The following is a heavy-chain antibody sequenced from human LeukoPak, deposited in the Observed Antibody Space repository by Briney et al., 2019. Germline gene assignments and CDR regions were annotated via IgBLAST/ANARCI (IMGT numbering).Heavy chain of an antibody. CDR1: GGSISSSSYY. D-gene: IGHD7-27*01. J-gene: IGHJ6*03. CDR2: IYYSGRT. CDR3: ARAELGTILYHMDV. V-gene: IGHV4-39*07. Sequence: SETLSLTCTVSGGSISSSSYYWGWIRQPPGKGLEWIGSIYYSGRTYYNPSLKSRVTISVDTSKNQFSLKLSSVTAADTAVYYCARAELGTILYHMDVWGKGTTVTVSS.